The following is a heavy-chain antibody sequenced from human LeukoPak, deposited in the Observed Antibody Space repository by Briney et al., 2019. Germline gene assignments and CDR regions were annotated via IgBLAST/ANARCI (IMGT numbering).Heavy chain of an antibody. Sequence: SETLSLTCAVYGGSFNGYDWIWIRQPPGKGLEWIGEIDHSGNTNYNPSLKSRVTISVDTSKDQFSLRVSSVTAADTAVYYCARGLARMGYCSTTSCFGARYYYYYGMDVWGQGTTVTVSS. CDR3: ARGLARMGYCSTTSCFGARYYYYYGMDV. V-gene: IGHV4-34*01. CDR2: IDHSGNT. CDR1: GGSFNGYD. D-gene: IGHD2-2*01. J-gene: IGHJ6*02.